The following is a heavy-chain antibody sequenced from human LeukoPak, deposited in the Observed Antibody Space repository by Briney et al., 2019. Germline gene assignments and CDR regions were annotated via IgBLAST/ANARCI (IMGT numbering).Heavy chain of an antibody. CDR3: ARGRSVDTAMDIEFKYYYYGMDV. J-gene: IGHJ6*04. V-gene: IGHV1-69*01. CDR2: IIPIFGTA. D-gene: IGHD5-18*01. Sequence: SVKVSCKASGGTFSSYAISWVRQAPGQGLEWMGGIIPIFGTANYAQKFQGRVTITADESTGTAYMELSSLRSEDTAVYYCARGRSVDTAMDIEFKYYYYGMDVWGKGTTVTVSS. CDR1: GGTFSSYA.